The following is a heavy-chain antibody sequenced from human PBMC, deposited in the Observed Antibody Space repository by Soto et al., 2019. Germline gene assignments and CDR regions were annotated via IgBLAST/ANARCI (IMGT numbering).Heavy chain of an antibody. Sequence: QVQLVQSGAEVKKPGSSVKVSCKASGGTFSSYAISWVRQAPGQGLEWMGGIIPLFGTANYAQKFQGRVTITADEATSTAYMELSSLRSEDTAVYYCARDLQNYYDSSGYYSLDAFDIWGQRTMVTVSS. J-gene: IGHJ3*02. CDR3: ARDLQNYYDSSGYYSLDAFDI. CDR2: IIPLFGTA. D-gene: IGHD3-22*01. CDR1: GGTFSSYA. V-gene: IGHV1-69*01.